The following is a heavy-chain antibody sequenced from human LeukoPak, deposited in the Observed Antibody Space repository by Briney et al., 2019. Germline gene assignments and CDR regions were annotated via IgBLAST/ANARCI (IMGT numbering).Heavy chain of an antibody. J-gene: IGHJ4*02. V-gene: IGHV3-30*18. D-gene: IGHD4-23*01. Sequence: GGSLRLSCAASGFTFSSYGMHWVRQAPGKGLEWVAVISYDGSNKYYADSVKGRFTISRDNSKNTLYLQMNSLRAEDTAVYYCAKDADYGGNSILFDYWGQGTLVTVSS. CDR1: GFTFSSYG. CDR3: AKDADYGGNSILFDY. CDR2: ISYDGSNK.